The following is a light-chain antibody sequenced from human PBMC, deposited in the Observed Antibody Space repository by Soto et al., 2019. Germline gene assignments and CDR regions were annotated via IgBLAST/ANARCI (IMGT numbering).Light chain of an antibody. CDR1: QSVRSDY. V-gene: IGKV3-20*01. J-gene: IGKJ1*01. CDR3: HQYGSTLET. CDR2: GAS. Sequence: EIVLTQSPGTLSLSPGERATLSCRASQSVRSDYLAWYQQKSGQAPRLLIYGASSRATGIPDRFSGSGSGTDFTLTISRLEPEDFAVYYCHQYGSTLETFGQGTKVEIK.